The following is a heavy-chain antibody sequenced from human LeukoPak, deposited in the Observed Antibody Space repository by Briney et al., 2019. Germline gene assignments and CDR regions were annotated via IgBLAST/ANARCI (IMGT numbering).Heavy chain of an antibody. J-gene: IGHJ4*02. D-gene: IGHD3-10*01. CDR3: ASMVYYYGSGSYYPY. Sequence: GSSVKVSCKASGGTFSSYAIGWVRQAPGQGLEWMGRIIPIFGTANYAQKFQGRVTITADKSTSTAYMELSSLRSEDTAVYYCASMVYYYGSGSYYPYWGQGTLVTVSS. CDR1: GGTFSSYA. V-gene: IGHV1-69*06. CDR2: IIPIFGTA.